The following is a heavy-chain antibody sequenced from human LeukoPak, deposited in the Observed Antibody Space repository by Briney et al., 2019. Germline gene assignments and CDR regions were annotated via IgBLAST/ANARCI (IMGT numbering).Heavy chain of an antibody. Sequence: PGGSLRLSCAASQFTFSSYAMHWVRQAPGKGLEWVAVMSYDGSNKYYADSVKGRFTISRDNSKNTLYLQMNSLRAEDTAVYYCARAPTGTVDYWGQGTLVTVSS. D-gene: IGHD1-1*01. V-gene: IGHV3-30-3*01. J-gene: IGHJ4*02. CDR1: QFTFSSYA. CDR2: MSYDGSNK. CDR3: ARAPTGTVDY.